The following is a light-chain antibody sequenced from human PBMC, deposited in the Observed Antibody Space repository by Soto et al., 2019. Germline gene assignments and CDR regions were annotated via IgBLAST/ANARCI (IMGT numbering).Light chain of an antibody. CDR2: AAS. CDR1: QSIKRN. Sequence: EIVMTQSPATLSVSPGEGATLFCRASQSIKRNLAWFQQKPGQAPRLLMSAASTRATGIPARFSGSGSGTEFTLTVASLQSEDIAVYYCQQYGSSGTVSQGTKVDIK. CDR3: QQYGSSGT. V-gene: IGKV3D-15*01. J-gene: IGKJ1*01.